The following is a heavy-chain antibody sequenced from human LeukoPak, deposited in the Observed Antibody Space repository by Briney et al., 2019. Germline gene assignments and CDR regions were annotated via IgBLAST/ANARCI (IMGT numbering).Heavy chain of an antibody. CDR3: ARIHRYCSGGACYVLDN. CDR2: IYYSGST. CDR1: GGSISSYY. Sequence: PSETLSLTCTVSGGSISSYYWSWIRQPPGKGLEWIGYIYYSGSTNYNPSLKSRVTISVDTSKNQFSLKLSSVTAADTAVYYCARIHRYCSGGACYVLDNWGQGTLVAVSS. D-gene: IGHD2-15*01. J-gene: IGHJ4*02. V-gene: IGHV4-59*01.